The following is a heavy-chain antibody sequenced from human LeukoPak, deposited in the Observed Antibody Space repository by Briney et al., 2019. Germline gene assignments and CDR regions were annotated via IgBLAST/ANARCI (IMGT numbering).Heavy chain of an antibody. CDR1: GFSLSTSW. D-gene: IGHD1-26*01. J-gene: IGHJ4*02. Sequence: GGSLRLSCAASGFSLSTSWMHWVRHAPGKGLVWVSRINDDGSTTTSADSVKGRFTISRDNAKNTVYLQMNSLRAEDTAVYYCARALGSPLDYWGQGTLLIVSS. CDR2: INDDGSTT. V-gene: IGHV3-74*03. CDR3: ARALGSPLDY.